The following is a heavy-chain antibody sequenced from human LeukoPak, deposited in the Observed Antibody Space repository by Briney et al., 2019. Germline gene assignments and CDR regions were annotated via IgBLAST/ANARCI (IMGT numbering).Heavy chain of an antibody. J-gene: IGHJ4*02. V-gene: IGHV1-69*06. D-gene: IGHD3-22*01. CDR2: IIPIFGTA. Sequence: GASVKVSCKASGGTFSSYAISWVRQAPGQGLEWMRGIIPIFGTANYAQKFQGRVTITADKSTSTAYMELSRLRSDDTAVYYCARAPASYYYDSSGYPNDYWGQGTLVTVSS. CDR1: GGTFSSYA. CDR3: ARAPASYYYDSSGYPNDY.